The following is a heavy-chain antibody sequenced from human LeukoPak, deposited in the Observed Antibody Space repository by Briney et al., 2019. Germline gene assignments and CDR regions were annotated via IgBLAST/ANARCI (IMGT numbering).Heavy chain of an antibody. Sequence: PSDTLSLTCTVSGASISSSTSYWGWTPQPPGKGLEWIGSISYSGTTYYNPSLKSRVTISVDTSKNQFSLKLNSVSAADTAVYYCARHYVTGVARGYSDYWGQGTLVTVSS. J-gene: IGHJ4*02. CDR1: GASISSSTSY. D-gene: IGHD3-10*01. CDR3: ARHYVTGVARGYSDY. CDR2: ISYSGTT. V-gene: IGHV4-39*01.